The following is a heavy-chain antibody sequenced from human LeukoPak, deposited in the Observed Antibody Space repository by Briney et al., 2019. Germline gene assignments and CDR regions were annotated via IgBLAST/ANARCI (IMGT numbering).Heavy chain of an antibody. CDR3: AKERYYDSSGYLGP. Sequence: GGSLRLSCAASGFTFSGCAMSWVRQAPGKGLEWVSLISGDGGRTYYADSVKGRFTISRDNSKNSLYLQMNSLRTEDTALYYCAKERYYDSSGYLGPWGQGTLVTVSS. CDR2: ISGDGGRT. J-gene: IGHJ4*02. D-gene: IGHD3-22*01. CDR1: GFTFSGCA. V-gene: IGHV3-43*02.